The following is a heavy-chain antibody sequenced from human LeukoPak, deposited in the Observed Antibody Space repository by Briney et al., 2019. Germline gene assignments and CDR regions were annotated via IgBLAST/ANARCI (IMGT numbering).Heavy chain of an antibody. CDR2: IYTSGST. J-gene: IGHJ3*02. Sequence: SETLSLTCTVSGGSISSYYWSWIRQPAGKGLEWIGRIYTSGSTNYNPSLKSRVTISVDTSKNQFSLKLSSVTAADTAVYYCARLSGSDHYNYGSDPDAFDIWGQGTMVTVSS. CDR3: ARLSGSDHYNYGSDPDAFDI. V-gene: IGHV4-4*07. D-gene: IGHD3-10*01. CDR1: GGSISSYY.